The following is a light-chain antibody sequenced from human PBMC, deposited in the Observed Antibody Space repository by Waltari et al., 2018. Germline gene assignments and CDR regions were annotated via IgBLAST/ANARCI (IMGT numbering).Light chain of an antibody. V-gene: IGKV3-20*01. Sequence: EIVLTQSPGTLSLYPGERATIYCRASQSVSSSYLAWYQQKPGQAPRLLIYGASSRATGIPDRFSGSGSGTDFTLTISRLEPEDFAVYYCQQYGSSPWWFGQGTKVEIK. J-gene: IGKJ1*01. CDR1: QSVSSSY. CDR2: GAS. CDR3: QQYGSSPWW.